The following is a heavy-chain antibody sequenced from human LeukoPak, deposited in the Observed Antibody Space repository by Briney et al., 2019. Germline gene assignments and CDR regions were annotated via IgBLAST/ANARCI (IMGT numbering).Heavy chain of an antibody. CDR2: INHSGST. J-gene: IGHJ4*02. D-gene: IGHD6-19*01. CDR3: ARGVVEQWLALFDY. CDR1: GGSFSGYY. V-gene: IGHV4-34*01. Sequence: SETLSLTCAVYGGSFSGYYWSWIRQPPGKGLEWIGEINHSGSTNYNPSLKSRVTISVDTSKNQFSLKLSSVTAADTAVYYCARGVVEQWLALFDYWGQGTLVTVSS.